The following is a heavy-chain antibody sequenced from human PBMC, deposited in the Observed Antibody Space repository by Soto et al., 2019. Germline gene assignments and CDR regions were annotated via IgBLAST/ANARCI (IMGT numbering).Heavy chain of an antibody. D-gene: IGHD5-12*01. CDR3: AREGVAPYYYYGMDV. V-gene: IGHV1-18*01. CDR1: GYTITRSG. J-gene: IGHJ6*02. Sequence: ASVKVCCKAPGYTITRSGIWWVRQAPGKGLEWMGWISTYNGDTNYAQTFQGRVTMTTDTSTSTVHMEVRSLRSDDTAVYYCAREGVAPYYYYGMDVWGQGTPVTVSS. CDR2: ISTYNGDT.